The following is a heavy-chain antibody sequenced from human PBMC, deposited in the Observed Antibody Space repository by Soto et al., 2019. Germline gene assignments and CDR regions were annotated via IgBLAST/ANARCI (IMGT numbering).Heavy chain of an antibody. D-gene: IGHD3-22*01. CDR3: ATXIAAEYYYDSSGYYSDDY. V-gene: IGHV4-59*08. CDR2: IYYSGST. Sequence: PSETLSLNCTVSGVSISSYYLIWIRQPPVKGLECIGYIYYSGSTNXNXXPKXRVTXXXXXXKXQXSXKXRSXTXAXTAVDYCATXIAAEYYYDSSGYYSDDYWGQGALDTVXX. CDR1: GVSISSYY. J-gene: IGHJ4*02.